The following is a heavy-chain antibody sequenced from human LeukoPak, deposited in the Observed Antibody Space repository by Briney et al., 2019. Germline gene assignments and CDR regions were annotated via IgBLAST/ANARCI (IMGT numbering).Heavy chain of an antibody. CDR2: IFHSGST. CDR1: GDSISSYY. J-gene: IGHJ4*02. D-gene: IGHD6-19*01. CDR3: ARHRTYSSSGFDY. Sequence: PSETLSLTCTVSGDSISSYYWSWIRQPPGKGLEWIGYIFHSGSTNYNPSLESRVTISVDKSKNQFSVKLSSVTAADTAVYYCARHRTYSSSGFDYWGQGTLVTVSS. V-gene: IGHV4-59*08.